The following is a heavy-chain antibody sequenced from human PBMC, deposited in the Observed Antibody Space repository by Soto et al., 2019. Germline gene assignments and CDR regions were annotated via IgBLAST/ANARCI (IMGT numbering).Heavy chain of an antibody. J-gene: IGHJ4*02. CDR1: DGSVSSYGYY. CDR2: SAYTGGT. Sequence: QVQLQESGPGLVKPSETLSLTCTVSDGSVSSYGYYWTWVRQAPGKGLEWIGYSAYTGGTSYNPSLRSRVTISVDTSKSPFSLDLSFATAADTALYYCTRGGHFYEYMIWGQGTPVTVSS. D-gene: IGHD3-3*02. V-gene: IGHV4-61*08. CDR3: TRGGHFYEYMI.